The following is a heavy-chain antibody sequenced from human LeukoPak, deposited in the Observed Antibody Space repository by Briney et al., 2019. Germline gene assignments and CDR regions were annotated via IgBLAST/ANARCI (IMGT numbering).Heavy chain of an antibody. CDR2: ISRSSRTI. V-gene: IGHV3-48*02. CDR3: AVFLEWQGATYYGMDV. Sequence: GGSLRLSCAASGFTFSSYSMNWVRQAPGKGLEWVSYISRSSRTIYYADSVKGRFTISRDNAKNSLYLQTNSLRDEDTAVYYCAVFLEWQGATYYGMDVWGQGTTVTVSS. CDR1: GFTFSSYS. D-gene: IGHD3-3*01. J-gene: IGHJ6*02.